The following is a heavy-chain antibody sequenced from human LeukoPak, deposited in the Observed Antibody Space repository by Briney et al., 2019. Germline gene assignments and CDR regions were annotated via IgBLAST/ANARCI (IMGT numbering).Heavy chain of an antibody. CDR3: ARREGLGHYYYGMDV. CDR1: GYTFTGYY. J-gene: IGHJ6*02. V-gene: IGHV1-46*01. CDR2: INPSGGST. Sequence: ASVKVSCKASGYTFTGYYMHWVRQAPGQGLEWMGIINPSGGSTSYAQKFQGRVTMTRDTSTSTVYMELSSLRSEDTAVYYCARREGLGHYYYGMDVWGQGTTVTVSS. D-gene: IGHD1-26*01.